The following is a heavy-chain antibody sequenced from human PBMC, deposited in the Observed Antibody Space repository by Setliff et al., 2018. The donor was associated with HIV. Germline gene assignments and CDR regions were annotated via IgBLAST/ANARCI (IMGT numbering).Heavy chain of an antibody. V-gene: IGHV3-64*02. Sequence: PGGSLRLSCAASGFTFSSYAMHWVRQAPGKGLEYVSAISSNGGSTYYADSVKGRFTISRDNSKNTLYLQMGSLRAEDMAVYYCARGYDILTGTYWGQGTLVTVSS. D-gene: IGHD3-9*01. CDR3: ARGYDILTGTY. CDR1: GFTFSSYA. J-gene: IGHJ4*02. CDR2: ISSNGGST.